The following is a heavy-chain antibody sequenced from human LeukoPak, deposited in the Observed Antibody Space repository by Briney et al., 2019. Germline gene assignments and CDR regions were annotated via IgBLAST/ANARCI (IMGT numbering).Heavy chain of an antibody. J-gene: IGHJ4*02. D-gene: IGHD1/OR15-1a*01. V-gene: IGHV4-61*01. CDR1: GGSIDSGRYF. CDR3: ARDRHWTNDWVFDY. CDR2: IYYNGYT. Sequence: SETLSPTCTVSGGSIDSGRYFWSWIRQPPGKGLEWIGNIYYNGYTDYNPSLKSRVTISLHTSKNQFSLKLSSVNAADTAVYYCARDRHWTNDWVFDYWGQGSLVTVS.